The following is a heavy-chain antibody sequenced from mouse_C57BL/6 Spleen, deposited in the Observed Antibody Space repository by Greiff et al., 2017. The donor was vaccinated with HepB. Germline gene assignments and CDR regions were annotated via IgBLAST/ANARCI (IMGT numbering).Heavy chain of an antibody. J-gene: IGHJ1*03. V-gene: IGHV8-8*01. Sequence: QVTLKESGPGILQPSQTLSLTCSFSGFSLSTFGMGVGWIRQPSGKGLEWLAHIWWDDDKYYNPALKSRLTISKDTSKNQVFLKIANVDTADTATYYCARIARGDYDGGWYFDVWGTGTTVTVSS. CDR2: IWWDDDK. D-gene: IGHD2-4*01. CDR3: ARIARGDYDGGWYFDV. CDR1: GFSLSTFGMG.